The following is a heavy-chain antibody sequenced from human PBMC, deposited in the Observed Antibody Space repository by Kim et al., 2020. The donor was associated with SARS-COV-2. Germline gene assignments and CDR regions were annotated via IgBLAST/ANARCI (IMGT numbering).Heavy chain of an antibody. D-gene: IGHD2-2*01. CDR2: SP. V-gene: IGHV3-23*01. CDR3: AKRAGSTFDY. Sequence: SPYYADAVKCHFTISRNNSKNSLYLQSNRLRAEDTALYYCAKRAGSTFDYWGQGTLVTVSS. J-gene: IGHJ4*02.